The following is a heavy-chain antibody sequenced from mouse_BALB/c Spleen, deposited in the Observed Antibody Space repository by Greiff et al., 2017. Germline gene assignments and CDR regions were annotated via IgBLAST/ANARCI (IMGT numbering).Heavy chain of an antibody. D-gene: IGHD1-1*01. CDR3: ARHGSYYGSSYWFAY. Sequence: EVNLVESGGGLVQPGESLKLSCESNEYEFPSHDMSWVRKTPEKRLELVAAINSDGGSTYYPDTMERRFIISRDNTKKTLYLQMSSLRSEDTALYYCARHGSYYGSSYWFAYWAQGTLVTVSA. CDR2: INSDGGST. V-gene: IGHV5-2*01. CDR1: EYEFPSHD. J-gene: IGHJ3*01.